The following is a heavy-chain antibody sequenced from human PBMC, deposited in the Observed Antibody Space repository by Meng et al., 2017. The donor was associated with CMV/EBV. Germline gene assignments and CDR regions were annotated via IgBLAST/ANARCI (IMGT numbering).Heavy chain of an antibody. V-gene: IGHV1-18*01. D-gene: IGHD2-21*01. CDR3: ARGVPLGIIYSFDY. Sequence: NNAVALVVFCFTAYAYTITGDGVSRVRTAPGQGLGWMVWISVYNGHTNFAQNLQGRVTMTTDTSTSTAYVELRSLRSDDTAIYYCARGVPLGIIYSFDYWGQGTLVTVSS. CDR2: ISVYNGHT. CDR1: AYTITGDG. J-gene: IGHJ4*01.